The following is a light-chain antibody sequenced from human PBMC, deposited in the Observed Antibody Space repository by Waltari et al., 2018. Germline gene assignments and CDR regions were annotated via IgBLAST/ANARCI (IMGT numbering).Light chain of an antibody. V-gene: IGKV4-1*01. J-gene: IGKJ2*01. CDR3: QQYYSMPYT. CDR1: QTVLYSSSNKNY. CDR2: WAS. Sequence: DIVMTQYPDSLAVSLGERATINCRSSQTVLYSSSNKNYLAWYQQKPGQPPKLLIYWASARESGVPDQFSGSGSGTDFTLTINNLQAADVAVYYCQQYYSMPYTFGQGTKLEIK.